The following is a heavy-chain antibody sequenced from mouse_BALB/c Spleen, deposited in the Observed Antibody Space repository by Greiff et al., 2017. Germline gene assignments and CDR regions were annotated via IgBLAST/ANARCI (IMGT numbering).Heavy chain of an antibody. J-gene: IGHJ4*01. CDR3: AYDYYYYAMDD. Sequence: QVQLQQSGAELAKPGASVKMSCKASGYTFTSYWMHWVKQRPGQGLEWIGYINPSTGYTEYNQKFKDKATLTADKSSSTAYMQLSSLTSEDSAVYYCAYDYYYYAMDDWGQGTSVTVSS. D-gene: IGHD2-4*01. CDR1: GYTFTSYW. CDR2: INPSTGYT. V-gene: IGHV1-7*01.